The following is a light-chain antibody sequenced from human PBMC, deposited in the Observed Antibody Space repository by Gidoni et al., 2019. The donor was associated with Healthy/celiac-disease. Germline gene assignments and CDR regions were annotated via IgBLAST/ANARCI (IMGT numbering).Light chain of an antibody. CDR3: NSRDSSSNHLVV. J-gene: IGLJ2*01. Sequence: SSELTQDPAVSVALGQTVRITCQGDSLRSDYASWYQQKPGQAPVLVIYDKNNRPSGIPDRFSGSSSGNTAAVTITGAEAEDEADYYCNSRDSSSNHLVVFGGGTKLTVL. CDR1: SLRSDY. V-gene: IGLV3-19*01. CDR2: DKN.